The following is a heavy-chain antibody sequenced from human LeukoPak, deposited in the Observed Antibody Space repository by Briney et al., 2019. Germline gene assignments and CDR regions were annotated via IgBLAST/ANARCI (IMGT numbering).Heavy chain of an antibody. J-gene: IGHJ4*02. V-gene: IGHV5-51*01. CDR2: IYPGDSDT. D-gene: IGHD3-10*01. CDR1: GYSFTSYW. Sequence: GESLKISCKGSGYSFTSYWIGWVRQMPGKGLEWMGIIYPGDSDTRYSPSLQGQVTISADKSISTAYLQWSSLKASDTAMYYCARHSYYYGSGTRAPFDYWGQGTLVTVSS. CDR3: ARHSYYYGSGTRAPFDY.